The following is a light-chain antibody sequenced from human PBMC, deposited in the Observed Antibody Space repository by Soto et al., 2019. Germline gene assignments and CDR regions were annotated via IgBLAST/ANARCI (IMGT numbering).Light chain of an antibody. CDR1: SSNIGINP. Sequence: QSVLTQPPSASGTPGQRVTISCSGSSSNIGINPVNWDQQVPGTAPRLLIYTDHQRPSGVPDRFSASKSGTSASLAISGLQAVDEASYCCASWDDSLSAHVFGGGTKVTVL. CDR3: ASWDDSLSAHV. V-gene: IGLV1-44*01. J-gene: IGLJ2*01. CDR2: TDH.